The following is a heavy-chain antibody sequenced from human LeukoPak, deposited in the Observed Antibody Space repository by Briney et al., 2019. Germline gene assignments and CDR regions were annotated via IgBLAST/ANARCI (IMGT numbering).Heavy chain of an antibody. Sequence: KSGGSLRLSCAVSGITLSNYGMSWVRQAPGKGLEWVAGISDSGGRTNYADSVKGRFTISRDNPKNTLYLQMNSLRAEDTAVYFCAKRGVVIRVILVGFHKEAYYFDSWGQGVLVTVS. CDR1: GITLSNYG. D-gene: IGHD3-10*01. CDR2: ISDSGGRT. J-gene: IGHJ4*02. V-gene: IGHV3-23*01. CDR3: AKRGVVIRVILVGFHKEAYYFDS.